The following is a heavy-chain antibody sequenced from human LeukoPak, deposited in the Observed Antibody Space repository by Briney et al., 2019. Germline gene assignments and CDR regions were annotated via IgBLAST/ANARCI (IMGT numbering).Heavy chain of an antibody. D-gene: IGHD6-13*01. V-gene: IGHV3-21*01. Sequence: GGSLRLSCAASGFTFSSYSMNWIRQAPGKGLEWVSSIGSSSSYIYYADSVKGRFTISRDNSKNTLYLQMNSLRAEDTAVYYCAKDRLYSSSWYTPFDYWGQGTLVTVSS. CDR3: AKDRLYSSSWYTPFDY. J-gene: IGHJ4*02. CDR2: IGSSSSYI. CDR1: GFTFSSYS.